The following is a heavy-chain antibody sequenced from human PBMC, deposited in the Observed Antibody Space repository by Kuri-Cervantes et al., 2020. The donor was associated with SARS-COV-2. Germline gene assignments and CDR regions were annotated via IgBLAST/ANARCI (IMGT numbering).Heavy chain of an antibody. CDR1: GDSIGSGSNF. D-gene: IGHD6-13*01. V-gene: IGHV4-61*09. J-gene: IGHJ4*02. CDR2: IYTSGGT. Sequence: SETLSLTCTVSGDSIGSGSNFWSWIRKPAGKGLEWIGYIYTSGGTNYNPSLKSRVTISLDTSRNQFSLKLSSVTAADTAVYYCARGVKPHSSWYLVDYWGQGTLVTVSS. CDR3: ARGVKPHSSWYLVDY.